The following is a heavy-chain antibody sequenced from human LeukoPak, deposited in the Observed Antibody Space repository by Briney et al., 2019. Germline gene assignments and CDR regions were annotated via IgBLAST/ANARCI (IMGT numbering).Heavy chain of an antibody. V-gene: IGHV3-64*01. D-gene: IGHD1-26*01. CDR3: ARVATGWELPPRVYYYYYYMDV. CDR1: GFTFSTYA. CDR2: ITRNGCSK. J-gene: IGHJ6*03. Sequence: GESLRLSCAASGFTFSTYAMHWVRQAPGKGLEYVSAITRNGCSKHYANAVKGRFTISRDNSKNTLYLQMGSLRAEDMAVYYCARVATGWELPPRVYYYYYYMDVWGKGTTVTVSS.